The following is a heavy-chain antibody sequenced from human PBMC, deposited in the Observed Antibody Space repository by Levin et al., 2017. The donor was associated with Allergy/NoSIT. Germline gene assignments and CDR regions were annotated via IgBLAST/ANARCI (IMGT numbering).Heavy chain of an antibody. J-gene: IGHJ4*02. D-gene: IGHD5-12*01. CDR2: ISASGSPT. CDR3: ARGLFDF. CDR1: GFTFEIYG. V-gene: IGHV3-48*04. Sequence: GESLKISCSVSGFTFEIYGMNWVRQAPGKRLEWVSHISASGSPTYYADPVRGRFTISRDNAKQSLYLQMTSLRVEDTAVYYCARGLFDFGGQGALVTVSS.